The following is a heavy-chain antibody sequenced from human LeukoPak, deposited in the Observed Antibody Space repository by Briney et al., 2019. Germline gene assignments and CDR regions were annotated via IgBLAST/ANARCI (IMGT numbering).Heavy chain of an antibody. CDR1: GGSFSGYY. J-gene: IGHJ6*03. V-gene: IGHV4-34*01. Sequence: SETLSLTCAVYGGSFSGYYWSWIRQPPGKGLEWIGEINHSGSTNYNPSLKSRVTISVDTSKNQFSLKLSSVTAADTAVYYCARGVTDRDYDIWSGYYSLYYYYYYMDVWGKGTTVTVSS. CDR3: ARGVTDRDYDIWSGYYSLYYYYYYMDV. CDR2: INHSGST. D-gene: IGHD3-3*01.